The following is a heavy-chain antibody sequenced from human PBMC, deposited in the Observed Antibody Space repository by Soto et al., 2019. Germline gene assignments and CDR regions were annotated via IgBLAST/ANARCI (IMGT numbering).Heavy chain of an antibody. CDR2: IDNGGTT. J-gene: IGHJ5*01. CDR3: AKERVGGHHWFDP. D-gene: IGHD6-19*01. Sequence: LRLSCAVSGFSFSIHDMTWVRQAPGKGLEWVSTIDNGGTTFYADSVKGRFTISRDNSKNTLYLQMNGLKVEDTAVYYCAKERVGGHHWFDPWGQGALVTVSS. CDR1: GFSFSIHD. V-gene: IGHV3-23*01.